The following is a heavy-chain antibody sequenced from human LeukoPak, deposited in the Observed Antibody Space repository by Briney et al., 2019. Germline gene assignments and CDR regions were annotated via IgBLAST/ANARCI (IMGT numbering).Heavy chain of an antibody. J-gene: IGHJ4*02. V-gene: IGHV3-53*01. CDR2: IFSGGST. D-gene: IGHD3-10*01. CDR1: AFTVSSNY. CDR3: ARGRFGEFIS. Sequence: GPSLRLSRAASAFTVSSNYMSSARQAPRMGMEWVSVIFSGGSTYYADPVKGRFTISRDNSQNTLYLQMNSLRAEDTAVYYCARGRFGEFISWGQGTLVTVSS.